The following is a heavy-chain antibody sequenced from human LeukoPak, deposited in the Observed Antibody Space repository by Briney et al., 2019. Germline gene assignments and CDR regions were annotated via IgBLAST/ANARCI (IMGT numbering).Heavy chain of an antibody. CDR2: INESGST. Sequence: SETLSLTCAVYGGSFGGYYWSWVRQPPGKGLEWIGEINESGSTNYNPSLKSRVTISVDTPKKQFSLQLNSVTAADTAVYYCARNSAYSSSSGINSWGQGTLVTVPS. J-gene: IGHJ4*02. CDR1: GGSFGGYY. V-gene: IGHV4-34*01. D-gene: IGHD6-6*01. CDR3: ARNSAYSSSSGINS.